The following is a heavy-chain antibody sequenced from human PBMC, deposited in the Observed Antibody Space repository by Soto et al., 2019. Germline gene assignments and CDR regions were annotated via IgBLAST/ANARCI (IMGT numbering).Heavy chain of an antibody. CDR3: ARHSNLDY. CDR2: ISTYSINT. V-gene: IGHV1-18*01. J-gene: IGHJ4*02. Sequence: QLVQSGPEVKKPGASVKVSCKASGYTFTTFGISWVRQTPGQGLEWMGWISTYSINTNYAQNLQDRVTITTDTSTNTAYMELRSLRSDDTAVYYCARHSNLDYWGQGTLVTVSS. D-gene: IGHD4-4*01. CDR1: GYTFTTFG.